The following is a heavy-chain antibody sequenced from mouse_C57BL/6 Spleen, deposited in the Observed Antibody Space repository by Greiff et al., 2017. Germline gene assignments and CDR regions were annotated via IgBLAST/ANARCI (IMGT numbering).Heavy chain of an antibody. D-gene: IGHD3-2*02. V-gene: IGHV2-2*01. CDR1: GFSLTSYG. CDR2: IWSGGST. J-gene: IGHJ3*01. CDR3: ARKETAQVAWFAY. Sequence: QVHVKQSGPGLVQPSQSLSITCTVSGFSLTSYGVHWVRQSPGKGLEWLGVIWSGGSTDYNAAFISRLSISKDNSKSQVFFKMNSLQADDTAIYYCARKETAQVAWFAYWGQGTLVTVSA.